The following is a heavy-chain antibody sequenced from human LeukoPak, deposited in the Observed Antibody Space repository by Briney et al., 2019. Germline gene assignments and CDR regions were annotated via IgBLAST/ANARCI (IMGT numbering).Heavy chain of an antibody. D-gene: IGHD3-22*01. V-gene: IGHV3-23*01. CDR3: AKEGSDSSGYYYYYYYMDV. CDR2: ISGSGGST. J-gene: IGHJ6*03. CDR1: GFTFSSYA. Sequence: GGSLRLSCAASGFTFSSYAMSWVRQAPGKGLEWVSAISGSGGSTYYADSVKGRFTISRDNSKNTLYLQMNSLRAEDTAVYYCAKEGSDSSGYYYYYYYMDVWGKGTTVTVSS.